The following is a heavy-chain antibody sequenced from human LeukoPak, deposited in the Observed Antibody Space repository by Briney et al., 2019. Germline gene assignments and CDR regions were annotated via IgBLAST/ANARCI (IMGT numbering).Heavy chain of an antibody. CDR2: ISYDGSNK. D-gene: IGHD3-10*01. V-gene: IGHV3-30*04. J-gene: IGHJ6*03. CDR3: HTYYYGSGSYYGDYYYMDV. CDR1: GFTFSSYA. Sequence: GGSLRLSCAASGFTFSSYAMHWVRQAPGKGLEWVAVISYDGSNKYYADSVKGRFTISRDNSKNTLYLQMNSLRAEDTAVYYCHTYYYGSGSYYGDYYYMDVWGKGTTVTISS.